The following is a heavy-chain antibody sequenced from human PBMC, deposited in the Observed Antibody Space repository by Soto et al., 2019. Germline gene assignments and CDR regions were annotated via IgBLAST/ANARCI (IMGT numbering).Heavy chain of an antibody. Sequence: QVQLVESGGGAVQPGRSLRLSCAASGFTFNHFAMHWVRQAPGKGLDWVAVISYDGRRKSYADSVEGRFTISRENSGRTLDLQMNNLTSQDTGIYYCAREDSGDYFAYFDYWGQGSLVGVSS. CDR1: GFTFNHFA. V-gene: IGHV3-30*04. J-gene: IGHJ4*02. CDR3: AREDSGDYFAYFDY. CDR2: ISYDGRRK. D-gene: IGHD1-26*01.